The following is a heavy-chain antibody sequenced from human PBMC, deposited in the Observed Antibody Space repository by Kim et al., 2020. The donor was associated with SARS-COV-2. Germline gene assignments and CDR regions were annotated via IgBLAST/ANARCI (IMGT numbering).Heavy chain of an antibody. CDR3: ATMLVASSY. CDR2: ISLSGYTT. J-gene: IGHJ4*01. V-gene: IGHV3-23*01. CDR1: GFTLRSYA. D-gene: IGHD3-10*02. Sequence: GGSLRLSCAASGFTLRSYAISWVRQAPGKGLEWVSTISLSGYTTYYADSVNCHFTISRDNSMNTLYLQMNILRADDTALYYFATMLVASSYWCHCTLFT.